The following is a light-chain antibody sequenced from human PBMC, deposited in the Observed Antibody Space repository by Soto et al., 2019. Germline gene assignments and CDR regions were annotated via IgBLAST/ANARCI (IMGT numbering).Light chain of an antibody. CDR3: QQYNNWPPT. V-gene: IGKV3-15*01. CDR1: QSVSIY. Sequence: IVVTQSPATLSVSPGERATLSCRASQSVSIYLTWFQQRPGQAPRLLISGASTRATGIPARFSGSGSGTEFTLTISSLQSEDFAVYYCQQYNNWPPTFGQGTRLEIK. CDR2: GAS. J-gene: IGKJ5*01.